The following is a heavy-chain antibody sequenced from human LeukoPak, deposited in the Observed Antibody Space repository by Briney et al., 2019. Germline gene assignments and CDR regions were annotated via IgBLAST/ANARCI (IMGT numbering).Heavy chain of an antibody. CDR3: ARERCSSTSCYKGFDY. CDR1: GGTFSSYA. CDR2: IIPTFGTA. V-gene: IGHV1-69*05. J-gene: IGHJ4*02. Sequence: EASVKVSCKASGGTFSSYAISWVRQAPGQGLEWMGGIIPTFGTANYAQKFQGRVTITTDESTSTAYMELSSLRSEDTAVYYCARERCSSTSCYKGFDYWGQGTLVTVSS. D-gene: IGHD2-2*02.